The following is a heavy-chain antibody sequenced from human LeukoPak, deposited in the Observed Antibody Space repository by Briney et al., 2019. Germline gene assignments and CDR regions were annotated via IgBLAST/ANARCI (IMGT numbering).Heavy chain of an antibody. CDR2: IGPSGSST. Sequence: PGGSLRLSCAASGFTFSSYAMTWVRQAPGKGLEWVSSIGPSGSSTYYTDSVKGRFTISRDNSKNTRYLQMNSLRAEDTAVYYCAKVARGPGNSYGAYYGMDVWGQGTTVTVSS. J-gene: IGHJ6*02. CDR3: AKVARGPGNSYGAYYGMDV. D-gene: IGHD5-18*01. CDR1: GFTFSSYA. V-gene: IGHV3-23*01.